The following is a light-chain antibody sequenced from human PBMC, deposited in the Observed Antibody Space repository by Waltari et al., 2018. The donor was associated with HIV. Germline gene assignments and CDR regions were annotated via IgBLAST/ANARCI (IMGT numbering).Light chain of an antibody. CDR2: GAS. CDR3: QQYSSLTRT. Sequence: EIVLTQSPGTLSLSPGERATLSCRASQSINSVSLAWYQQKRGQAPRLLIYGASSRATGIPDRISGSGSGTDFTLTISRLEPEDFAVYYCQQYSSLTRTFGQGTKLEI. V-gene: IGKV3-20*01. CDR1: QSINSVS. J-gene: IGKJ2*01.